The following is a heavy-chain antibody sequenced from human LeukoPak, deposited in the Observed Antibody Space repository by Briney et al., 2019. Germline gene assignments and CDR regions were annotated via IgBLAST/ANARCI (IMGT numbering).Heavy chain of an antibody. CDR3: ARVLLVAVAAKLENQGIDY. CDR2: MHYSRST. J-gene: IGHJ4*02. Sequence: SETLSLTCSVSGGSVSSGSFYWSWIRQPPGKGLEWIGYMHYSRSTNYNPSLKSRVTISVDMSRNQFSLKLSSVTAADTAVYYCARVLLVAVAAKLENQGIDYWGQGTLVTVSS. V-gene: IGHV4-61*01. CDR1: GGSVSSGSFY. D-gene: IGHD2-15*01.